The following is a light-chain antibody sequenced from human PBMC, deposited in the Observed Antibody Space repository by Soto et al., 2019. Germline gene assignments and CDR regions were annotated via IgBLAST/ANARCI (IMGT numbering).Light chain of an antibody. J-gene: IGKJ4*01. CDR2: GAS. CDR3: QQYCSTPLT. V-gene: IGKV3-15*01. CDR1: QSVSSN. Sequence: EVVLTQSPATLSLSPGDRVALSCRASQSVSSNLAWYQQKPGQAPRLLIYGASTRATGIPARFSGSGSGTDFTLTISSLQAEDVAVYYCQQYCSTPLTFGGGTKVDIK.